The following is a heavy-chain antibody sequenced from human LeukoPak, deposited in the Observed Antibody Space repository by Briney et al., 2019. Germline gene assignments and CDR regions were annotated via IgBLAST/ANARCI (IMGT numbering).Heavy chain of an antibody. V-gene: IGHV3-48*03. CDR2: ISSSCSTI. CDR1: GFTFSSYE. J-gene: IGHJ4*02. Sequence: GGSLRLSCAASGFTFSSYEMNWVRQAPGKGLEWGSYISSSCSTIYYADSVKGRFTISRDNAKNSLYLQMNSLRAEDTAVYYCARISGYYLFDYWGQGTLVTVSS. D-gene: IGHD3-22*01. CDR3: ARISGYYLFDY.